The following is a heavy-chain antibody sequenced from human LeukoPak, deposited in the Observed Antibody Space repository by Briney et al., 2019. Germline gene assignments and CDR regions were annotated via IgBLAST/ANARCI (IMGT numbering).Heavy chain of an antibody. Sequence: SVKVSCKASGGTFSSYAISWVRQAPGQGLEWMGGIIPIFGTANYAQKFQGRVTITADKSTSTAHMELSSLRSEDTAVYYCARDSGRNIGDYPHYYYYYMDVWGKGTTVTVSS. CDR3: ARDSGRNIGDYPHYYYYYMDV. CDR1: GGTFSSYA. V-gene: IGHV1-69*06. CDR2: IIPIFGTA. D-gene: IGHD4-17*01. J-gene: IGHJ6*03.